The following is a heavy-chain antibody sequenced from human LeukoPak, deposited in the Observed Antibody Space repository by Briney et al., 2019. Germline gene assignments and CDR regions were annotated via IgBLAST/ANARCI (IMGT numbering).Heavy chain of an antibody. V-gene: IGHV1-18*01. J-gene: IGHJ4*02. CDR1: GYTFTKYG. Sequence: ASVKVSCKTSGYTFTKYGIIWVRQAPGQGLEWMGWISAHNGNTNYAQKFQGRVTMTTDTSASTAYMELRTLRSEDTAVYYCATVPAYSSSWYVGYYFDYWGQGTLVTVSS. D-gene: IGHD6-13*01. CDR2: ISAHNGNT. CDR3: ATVPAYSSSWYVGYYFDY.